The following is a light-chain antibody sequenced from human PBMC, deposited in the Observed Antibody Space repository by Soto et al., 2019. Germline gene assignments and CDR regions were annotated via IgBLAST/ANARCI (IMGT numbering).Light chain of an antibody. V-gene: IGKV1-5*01. CDR3: QQYNSYPRLT. CDR1: QSISSW. CDR2: DAS. Sequence: DIQMTQSPSTLSASVGDRVTITCRASQSISSWLAWYQQKPGKATKLLIYDASSLESGVPSRFSGSGSGTEFILTISRLQPDDFATYCCQQYNSYPRLTFGGGTKVEIK. J-gene: IGKJ4*01.